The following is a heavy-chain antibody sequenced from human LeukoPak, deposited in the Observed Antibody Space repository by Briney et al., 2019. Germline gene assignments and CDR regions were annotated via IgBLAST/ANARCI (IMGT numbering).Heavy chain of an antibody. V-gene: IGHV3-30-3*01. Sequence: PGGSLRLSCAASGFTFSSYNMNWVRQAPGKGLEWVAVISYDGSNKYYADSVKGRFTISGDTSKNTLYLQMNSLRAEDTAVYYCARDRCSSTSCYTHYFDYWGQGTLVTVSS. CDR1: GFTFSSYN. J-gene: IGHJ4*02. CDR3: ARDRCSSTSCYTHYFDY. CDR2: ISYDGSNK. D-gene: IGHD2-2*02.